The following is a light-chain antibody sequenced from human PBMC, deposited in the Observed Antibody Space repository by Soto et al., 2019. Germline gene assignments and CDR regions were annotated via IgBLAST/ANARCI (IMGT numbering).Light chain of an antibody. Sequence: DIQRTQYPSSLSAPVGDRVTITCQASQDISNYLNWYQQEPGKAPKLLIYDASNLETGVPSRFSGSGSGTDFTFTISSLQPEDIATYYCQQYDNLPLTFGGGTKVDI. CDR3: QQYDNLPLT. J-gene: IGKJ4*01. V-gene: IGKV1-33*01. CDR2: DAS. CDR1: QDISNY.